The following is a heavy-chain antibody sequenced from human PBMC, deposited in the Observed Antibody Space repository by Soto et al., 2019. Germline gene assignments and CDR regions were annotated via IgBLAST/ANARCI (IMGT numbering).Heavy chain of an antibody. CDR2: IIPIFGTA. CDR3: ARGGHRYSYGELDY. CDR1: GGTFSSYA. V-gene: IGHV1-69*13. J-gene: IGHJ4*02. D-gene: IGHD5-18*01. Sequence: SVKVSCKASGGTFSSYAISWVRQAPGQGLEWMGGIIPIFGTANYAQKFQGRVTITADESTSTAYMEPSSLRSEDTAVYYCARGGHRYSYGELDYWGQGTLVTVSS.